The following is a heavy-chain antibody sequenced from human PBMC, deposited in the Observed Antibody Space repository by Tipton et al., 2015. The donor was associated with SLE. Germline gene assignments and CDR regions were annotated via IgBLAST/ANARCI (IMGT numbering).Heavy chain of an antibody. CDR3: ARGASGSSDY. CDR1: GFTFSSYA. CDR2: ISGSGGST. V-gene: IGHV3-23*02. Sequence: SLRLSCAASGFTFSSYAMSWVRQAPGKGLEWVSAISGSGGSTNYNPSLKSRVTISVDTSKNQFSLKLSSVTAADTAVYYCARGASGSSDYWGQGTLVTVSS. D-gene: IGHD1-26*01. J-gene: IGHJ4*02.